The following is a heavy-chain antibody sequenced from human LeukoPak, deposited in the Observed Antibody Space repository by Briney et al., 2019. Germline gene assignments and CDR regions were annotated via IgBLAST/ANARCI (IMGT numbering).Heavy chain of an antibody. D-gene: IGHD3-10*01. CDR2: MNPNSGNT. V-gene: IGHV1-8*01. CDR3: ARMKAVMVRGANSPIDY. J-gene: IGHJ4*02. CDR1: GYTFTSYD. Sequence: ASVKVSCKASGYTFTSYDINWVRQATGQGLEWMGWMNPNSGNTGYAQKFQGRVTMTRNASISTAYMELSSLRSEDTAVYYCARMKAVMVRGANSPIDYWGQGTLVTVSS.